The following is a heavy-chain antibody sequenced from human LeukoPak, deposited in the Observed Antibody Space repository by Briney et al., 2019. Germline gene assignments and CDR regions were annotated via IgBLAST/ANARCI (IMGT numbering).Heavy chain of an antibody. D-gene: IGHD3-3*01. CDR2: IYYSGST. Sequence: SETLSLTCTVSGGSISSYYWSWIRQPPGKGLEWIGYIYYSGSTNYNPSLKSRVTISVDTSKNQFSLKLSSVTAADTAVYYCARGDYITIFGVPNYGMDVWGQGTTVTVSS. CDR1: GGSISSYY. V-gene: IGHV4-59*01. J-gene: IGHJ6*02. CDR3: ARGDYITIFGVPNYGMDV.